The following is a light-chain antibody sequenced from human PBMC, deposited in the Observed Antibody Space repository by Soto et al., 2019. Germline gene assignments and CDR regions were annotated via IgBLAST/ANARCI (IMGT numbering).Light chain of an antibody. J-gene: IGKJ4*01. V-gene: IGKV3-15*01. CDR1: ESVSNN. Sequence: IVLTQSPATLSVSQGERATLSCRASESVSNNLAWYQQKPGQAPRLLIFGASASATGIPARFSGSGSGTAFTLTISSLQSEDFAVYYCQQYNKWPLTFGGGTKVEIK. CDR3: QQYNKWPLT. CDR2: GAS.